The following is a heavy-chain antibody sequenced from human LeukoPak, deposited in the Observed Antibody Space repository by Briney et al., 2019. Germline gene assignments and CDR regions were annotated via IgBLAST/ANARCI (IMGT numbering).Heavy chain of an antibody. D-gene: IGHD2-2*01. Sequence: ASVKVSCKASEYTFTAYYVHWVRQAPGQGLEWMGWINPNGGDTNYAQKFQGRVIMASDTSISTAYMELSSLISDDTAVYYCVRVGFTTSWSNFDYWGQGTLVTVSS. CDR3: VRVGFTTSWSNFDY. CDR1: EYTFTAYY. CDR2: INPNGGDT. V-gene: IGHV1-2*02. J-gene: IGHJ4*02.